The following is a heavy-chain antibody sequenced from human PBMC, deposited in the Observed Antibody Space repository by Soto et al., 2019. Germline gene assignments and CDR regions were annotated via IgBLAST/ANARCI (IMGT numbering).Heavy chain of an antibody. CDR2: INPSGGST. J-gene: IGHJ6*02. CDR1: GYTFTSYY. V-gene: IGHV1-46*01. Sequence: ASVKVSCKASGYTFTSYYIHWVRQAPGQGLEWMGIINPSGGSTSYAQKFQGRVTMTRDTSTSTVYMELSSLRSEDTAVYYCARSDQLNYYYYYGMDVWGQGTTVTVSS. D-gene: IGHD2-2*01. CDR3: ARSDQLNYYYYYGMDV.